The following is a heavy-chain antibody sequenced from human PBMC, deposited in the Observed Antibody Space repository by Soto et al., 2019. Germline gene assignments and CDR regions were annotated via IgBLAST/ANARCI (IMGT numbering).Heavy chain of an antibody. CDR3: ARVSVTMVRGVIKVTNCYYYYGMDV. CDR2: ISPYFGTA. V-gene: IGHV1-69*13. J-gene: IGHJ6*02. CDR1: GYTFTSYG. Sequence: GASVKVSCKASGYTFTSYGISWVRQAPGQGLEWMGWISPYFGTANYAQKFQGRVTITADESTSTAYMELSSLRSEDTAVYYCARVSVTMVRGVIKVTNCYYYYGMDVWGQGTTVTVSS. D-gene: IGHD3-10*01.